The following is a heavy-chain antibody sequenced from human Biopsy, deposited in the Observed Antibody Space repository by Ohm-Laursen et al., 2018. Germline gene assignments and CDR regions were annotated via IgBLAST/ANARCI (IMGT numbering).Heavy chain of an antibody. D-gene: IGHD4-23*01. CDR2: ISHTGYT. J-gene: IGHJ1*01. CDR3: ARGSNEYGGPYFPH. V-gene: IGHV4-59*11. CDR1: GGSFTGHY. Sequence: SETLSLTCTVSGGSFTGHYWTWIRQPPGKGLEWIGHISHTGYTSYKSSLKSRVTISLDTSRKHFSLRLTSLAAADTAVYYCARGSNEYGGPYFPHWGQGTLVTASS.